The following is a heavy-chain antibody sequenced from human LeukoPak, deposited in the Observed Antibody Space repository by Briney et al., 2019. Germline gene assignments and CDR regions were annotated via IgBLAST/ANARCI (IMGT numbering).Heavy chain of an antibody. J-gene: IGHJ5*02. D-gene: IGHD1-26*01. V-gene: IGHV4-31*03. CDR3: ARDVHGWGPFDP. CDR2: IYNSGNT. Sequence: SETLSLTCTVSGASISNGGYYWSWIRQHPGKGLEWIGYIYNSGNTYYNPSLKSRVTISEDTSKNQFSLKLSSVTAADTAVYYCARDVHGWGPFDPWGQGTLVTVSS. CDR1: GASISNGGYY.